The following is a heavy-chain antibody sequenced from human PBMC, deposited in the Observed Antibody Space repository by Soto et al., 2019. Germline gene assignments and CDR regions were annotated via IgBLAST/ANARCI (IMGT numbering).Heavy chain of an antibody. CDR3: ASYRGALYFEY. Sequence: XETLSLTFSVAGRSISSNYWSWIRQSPDKGLEWLGYVFYGGTDYNPSLGGRVSMSVETSKSQFSLKLTSVTVADTAVYYCASYRGALYFEYWGPGLLVTVSS. CDR2: VFYGGT. V-gene: IGHV4-59*01. J-gene: IGHJ4*02. CDR1: GRSISSNY. D-gene: IGHD3-16*01.